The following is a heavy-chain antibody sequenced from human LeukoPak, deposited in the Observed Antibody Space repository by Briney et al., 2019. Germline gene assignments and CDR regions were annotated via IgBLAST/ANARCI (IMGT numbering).Heavy chain of an antibody. D-gene: IGHD3-22*01. Sequence: PGGSLRLSCAASGFTFSSYAMSWVRQAPGKGLEWVSAISGSGGSTYYADSVKCRFTISRDNSNNTLYLQMKGIRAEDPDVYYCAKNVVDRYYYDSSGYSEAHDAFDIWGQGTMVSVSS. CDR3: AKNVVDRYYYDSSGYSEAHDAFDI. V-gene: IGHV3-23*01. J-gene: IGHJ3*02. CDR2: ISGSGGST. CDR1: GFTFSSYA.